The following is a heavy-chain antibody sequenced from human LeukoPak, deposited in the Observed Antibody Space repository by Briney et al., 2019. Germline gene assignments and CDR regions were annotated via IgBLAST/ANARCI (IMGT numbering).Heavy chain of an antibody. CDR3: ARRGTIDSGRPWN. Sequence: SQTLSLTCTVSGGSINISDYYWGWIRQPPGKGLEWIGSMHYSGSTYYNPSLKSRVTISVDTSKNQFSLKVSSVTAADTAVYYCARRGTIDSGRPWNWGQGTLVTVSS. D-gene: IGHD1-26*01. CDR1: GGSINISDYY. CDR2: MHYSGST. J-gene: IGHJ4*02. V-gene: IGHV4-39*01.